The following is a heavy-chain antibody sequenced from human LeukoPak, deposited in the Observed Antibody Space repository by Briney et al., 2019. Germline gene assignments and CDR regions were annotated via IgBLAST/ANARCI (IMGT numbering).Heavy chain of an antibody. D-gene: IGHD6-19*01. Sequence: GGSLRLSCAASGFTLSTYGMHWVRQAPGKGGGWVAMISHDGGAKHYGDSVQGRFTISRDDSKNTLYLQMTSLSTEDTALYYCAKDWGSSDWYNYFDPWGQGTLVTVSS. CDR1: GFTLSTYG. V-gene: IGHV3-30*18. CDR2: ISHDGGAK. CDR3: AKDWGSSDWYNYFDP. J-gene: IGHJ5*02.